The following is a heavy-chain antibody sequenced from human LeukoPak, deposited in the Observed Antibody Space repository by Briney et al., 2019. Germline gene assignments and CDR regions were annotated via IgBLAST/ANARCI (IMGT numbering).Heavy chain of an antibody. CDR3: AGSSGYYYFDY. CDR1: GGSISSSSYY. V-gene: IGHV4-39*07. J-gene: IGHJ4*02. CDR2: IYYSGST. D-gene: IGHD3-22*01. Sequence: SETLSLTCTVSGGSISSSSYYWGWIRQPPGKGLEWIGSIYYSGSTNYNPSLKSRVTISVDTSKNQFSLKLSSVAAADTAVYYCAGSSGYYYFDYWGQGTLVTVSS.